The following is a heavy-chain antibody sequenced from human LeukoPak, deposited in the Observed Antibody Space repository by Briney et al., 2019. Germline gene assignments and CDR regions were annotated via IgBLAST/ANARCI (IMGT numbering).Heavy chain of an antibody. V-gene: IGHV1-69*06. CDR1: GGTFSSYA. Sequence: SVKVSCKASGGTFSSYAISWVRHAPGPGLELMGRIIPIFGTANYAQKFQGRVTITADKSTSTAYMELSSLRSEDTAVYYCAYSGSYWAPPYWGQGTLVTVSS. CDR3: AYSGSYWAPPY. CDR2: IIPIFGTA. D-gene: IGHD1-26*01. J-gene: IGHJ4*02.